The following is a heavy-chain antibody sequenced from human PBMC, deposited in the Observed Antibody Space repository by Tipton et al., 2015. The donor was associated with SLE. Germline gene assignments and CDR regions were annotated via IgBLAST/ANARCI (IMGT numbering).Heavy chain of an antibody. CDR3: ARTHINYTVAGRL. Sequence: QLVQSGAEVKKPGASVKVSCKASGYTFTNYGISWVRQAPGQGLEWMGWISTYNGHTNYAQKLQDRVTITTDTSTTTAYMELRSLKSDDTAVYYCARTHINYTVAGRLWGQGTLVTVSS. D-gene: IGHD6-19*01. CDR2: ISTYNGHT. V-gene: IGHV1-18*01. CDR1: GYTFTNYG. J-gene: IGHJ4*02.